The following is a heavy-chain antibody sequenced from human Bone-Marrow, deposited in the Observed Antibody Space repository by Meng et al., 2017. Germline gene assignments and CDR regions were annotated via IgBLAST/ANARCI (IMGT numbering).Heavy chain of an antibody. CDR1: GFTFTNFA. CDR3: AKDRGRYYAFDY. CDR2: ISGSGDRT. D-gene: IGHD1-26*01. Sequence: GESLKISCAASGFTFTNFAMTWVRQAPGKGLEWVSVISGSGDRTYYADSVKGRFTISRDNSKNTLYLQMNSLRAEDTAVYYCAKDRGRYYAFDYWGQGILVTVSS. J-gene: IGHJ4*02. V-gene: IGHV3-23*01.